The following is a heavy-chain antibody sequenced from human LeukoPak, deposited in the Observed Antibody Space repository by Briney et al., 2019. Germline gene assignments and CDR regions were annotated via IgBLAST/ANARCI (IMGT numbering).Heavy chain of an antibody. CDR1: GFSLSTSGMC. V-gene: IGHV2-70*11. D-gene: IGHD4-11*01. CDR2: IDWDDDK. Sequence: SGPTLVNPTQTLTLTCTFSGFSLSTSGMCVSWIRQPPGKALEWLARIDWDDDKYYSTSLKTRLTISKDTSKNQVVLTMTNMDPVDTATYYCARMGDYSNYGVPDAFDIWGQGTMVTVSS. J-gene: IGHJ3*02. CDR3: ARMGDYSNYGVPDAFDI.